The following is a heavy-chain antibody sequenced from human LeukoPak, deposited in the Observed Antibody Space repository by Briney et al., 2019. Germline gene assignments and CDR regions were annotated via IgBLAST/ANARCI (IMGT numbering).Heavy chain of an antibody. CDR1: GGTFSNYV. V-gene: IGHV1-69*05. D-gene: IGHD5-18*01. J-gene: IGHJ6*03. Sequence: ASVKVSCTASGGTFSNYVINWVRQAPGQGLEWMGGIIPIFGTANYAQKFQGRVTIATDESTSTAYMEFSSLRDDDTAVYYCARVMGVDTTMVWSHYYYMDVWGKGTTVTVSS. CDR3: ARVMGVDTTMVWSHYYYMDV. CDR2: IIPIFGTA.